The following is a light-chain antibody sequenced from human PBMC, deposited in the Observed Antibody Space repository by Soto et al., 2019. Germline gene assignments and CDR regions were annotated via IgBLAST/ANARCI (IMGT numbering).Light chain of an antibody. V-gene: IGKV3-20*01. Sequence: EIVLTQSPGTLSLSPGERATLSCRASQSVSSSYLDWYQQKPGQTPRLLIYGASTRATGIPDRFIGSGSGTDFTLTISRLEPEDFAVYYCQQYASSPPYTFGQGTKLEIK. CDR1: QSVSSSY. J-gene: IGKJ2*01. CDR3: QQYASSPPYT. CDR2: GAS.